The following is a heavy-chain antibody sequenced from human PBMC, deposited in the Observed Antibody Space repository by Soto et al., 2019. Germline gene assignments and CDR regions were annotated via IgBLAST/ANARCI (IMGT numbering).Heavy chain of an antibody. CDR3: ARGGYSDYARGLDY. J-gene: IGHJ4*02. CDR2: INGDGSST. Sequence: EVQLVESGGGLVQPGGSLRLSCAASGFTFSSYWMHWVRQAPGTGLVWVSRINGDGSSTTYADSVKGRFAISRDNAKNTLYLQVNGLRAEATAVYYCARGGYSDYARGLDYWGQGTLVTVSS. V-gene: IGHV3-74*03. CDR1: GFTFSSYW. D-gene: IGHD4-17*01.